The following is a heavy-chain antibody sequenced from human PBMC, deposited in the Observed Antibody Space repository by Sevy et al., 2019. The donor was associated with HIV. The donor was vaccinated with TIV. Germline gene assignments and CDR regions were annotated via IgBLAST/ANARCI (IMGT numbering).Heavy chain of an antibody. CDR2: FDPEDGET. Sequence: ASVKVSCKVSGYTLTELCMHWVRQAPGEGLEWMGCFDPEDGETIYAQKFQGRVTMTEDTSTDTAYMELSSLRSEDTAVYYCATEKRKGFDPWGQGTLVTVSS. J-gene: IGHJ5*02. CDR1: GYTLTELC. V-gene: IGHV1-24*01. CDR3: ATEKRKGFDP. D-gene: IGHD6-25*01.